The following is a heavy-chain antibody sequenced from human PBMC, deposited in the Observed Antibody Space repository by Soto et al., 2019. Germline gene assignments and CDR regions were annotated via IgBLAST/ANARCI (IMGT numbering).Heavy chain of an antibody. CDR3: ARVKEQQLAPGVGWFDP. Sequence: QVQLVQSGAEVKKPGSSVKVSCKASGGTFSSYAISWVRQAPGQGLEWMGGIIPIFGTANYAQKFQGRVTITADESTSTAYMELSSMRSEDTAVYYCARVKEQQLAPGVGWFDPWGQGTLVTVSS. CDR2: IIPIFGTA. D-gene: IGHD6-13*01. V-gene: IGHV1-69*01. CDR1: GGTFSSYA. J-gene: IGHJ5*02.